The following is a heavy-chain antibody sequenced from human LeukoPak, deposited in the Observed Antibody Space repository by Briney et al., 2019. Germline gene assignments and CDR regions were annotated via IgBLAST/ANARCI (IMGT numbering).Heavy chain of an antibody. CDR2: ISSSSSYI. CDR3: ANHVDSDAFDI. V-gene: IGHV3-21*01. CDR1: GFTFSNYW. Sequence: GGSLRLSCAASGFTFSNYWMHWVRQAPGKGLEWVSSISSSSSYIYYAGSVKGRFTISRDNAKNSLYLQMNSLRAEDTAVYYCANHVDSDAFDIWGQGTMVTVSS. J-gene: IGHJ3*02. D-gene: IGHD4-17*01.